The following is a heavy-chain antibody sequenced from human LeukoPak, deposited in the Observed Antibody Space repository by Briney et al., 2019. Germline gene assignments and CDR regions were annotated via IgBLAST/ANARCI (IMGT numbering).Heavy chain of an antibody. CDR3: ARDIYSSGKPLDS. Sequence: GTSLRLSYAASGFIFSSHAMHWVRQAPGKGLEWVAVISYDGTNKYYADSVRGQFTISRDTSKDTLYLQMNSLRAEDTALYYCARDIYSSGKPLDSWGQGTLVTVSS. D-gene: IGHD6-19*01. J-gene: IGHJ4*02. CDR1: GFIFSSHA. V-gene: IGHV3-30*04. CDR2: ISYDGTNK.